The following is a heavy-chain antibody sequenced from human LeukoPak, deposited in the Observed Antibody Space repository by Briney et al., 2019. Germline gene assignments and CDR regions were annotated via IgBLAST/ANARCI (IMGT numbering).Heavy chain of an antibody. CDR2: ITWNSRKI. CDR3: ARGPGFPRDY. J-gene: IGHJ4*02. CDR1: GFIFEDHT. V-gene: IGHV3-9*01. Sequence: PGRSLRLSCVGSGFIFEDHTMHWVRQRPGKGPEWVSGITWNSRKIAYADSVKGRFTISRDNAKNSLYLHMDSLTKEDTAFYYCARGPGFPRDYWGQGTLVIVSS.